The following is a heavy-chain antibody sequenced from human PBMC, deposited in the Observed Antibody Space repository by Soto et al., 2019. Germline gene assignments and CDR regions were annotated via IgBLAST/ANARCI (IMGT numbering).Heavy chain of an antibody. D-gene: IGHD2-21*02. Sequence: SVKVSCKASGGTFSSYAISWVRQAPGQGLEWMGGIIPIFGTANYAQKFQGRVTITADESTSTAYMELSSLRSEDTAVYYCASAHDCGGDCYSSPGVNWFAPWGQGTLVTVSS. J-gene: IGHJ5*02. CDR2: IIPIFGTA. CDR3: ASAHDCGGDCYSSPGVNWFAP. V-gene: IGHV1-69*13. CDR1: GGTFSSYA.